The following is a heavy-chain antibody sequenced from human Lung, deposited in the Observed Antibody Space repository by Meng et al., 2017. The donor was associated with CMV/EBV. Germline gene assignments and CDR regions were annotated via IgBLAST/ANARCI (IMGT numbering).Heavy chain of an antibody. Sequence: NLPAPGPGRLKPAGPLSLTCAYSGGYMSSTNGWSWVRQPPGKGLEWIGEIYHSGSTNYNPSLKSRVSISVDKSKNQFSLKLSSVAAADTAVYYCARADKVRFDYWGQGTLVTVSS. V-gene: IGHV4-4*02. CDR3: ARADKVRFDY. CDR1: GGYMSSTNG. CDR2: IYHSGST. J-gene: IGHJ4*02.